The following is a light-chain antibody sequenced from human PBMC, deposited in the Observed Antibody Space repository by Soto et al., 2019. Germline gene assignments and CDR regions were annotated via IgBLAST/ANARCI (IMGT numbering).Light chain of an antibody. CDR3: QSYDNSLSGYV. CDR1: SANIGAGYD. CDR2: GNN. V-gene: IGLV1-40*01. Sequence: QPVLTQPPSVSGAPGQRVTVSCTGSSANIGAGYDVHWYQQLPGTAPELLIYGNNNRPSGVPDRFSGSKSGTSASLAINGIQAEDEADYYCQSYDNSLSGYVFGSGTKLTVL. J-gene: IGLJ1*01.